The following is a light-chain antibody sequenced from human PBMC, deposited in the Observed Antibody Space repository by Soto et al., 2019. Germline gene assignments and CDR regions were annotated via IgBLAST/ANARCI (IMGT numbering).Light chain of an antibody. CDR3: QQYGDSPT. CDR1: QSVRSRY. J-gene: IGKJ4*01. V-gene: IGKV3-20*01. Sequence: EIVLTQSPGTLFLSPGERATLSCRASQSVRSRYVAWYQQKPGQAPRLLIYGASSRATGIPDRFSGSGSGTDFTFTISRLEPEDVAVYYCQQYGDSPTFGGGTKVGIK. CDR2: GAS.